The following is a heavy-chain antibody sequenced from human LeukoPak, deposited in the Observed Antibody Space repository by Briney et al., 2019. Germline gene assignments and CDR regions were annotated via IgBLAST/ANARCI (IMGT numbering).Heavy chain of an antibody. CDR3: ARDHRQQLENWFDP. Sequence: VASVKFFCNASSYTFTSYTISWVRQAPGQGLEWMGGILPIFDKANYAQKFQGRVTITADESTSTAYMELSSLRSDDTAVYYCARDHRQQLENWFDPWGQGTLVTVSS. D-gene: IGHD1-1*01. CDR1: SYTFTSYT. CDR2: ILPIFDKA. J-gene: IGHJ5*02. V-gene: IGHV1-69*13.